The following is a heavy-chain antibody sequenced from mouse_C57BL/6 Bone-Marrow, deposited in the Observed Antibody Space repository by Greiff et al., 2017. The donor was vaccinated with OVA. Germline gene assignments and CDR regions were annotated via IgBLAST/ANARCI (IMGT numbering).Heavy chain of an antibody. CDR2: IDPENGDT. V-gene: IGHV14-4*01. CDR3: TTNPYYFDY. Sequence: VQLKESGAELVRPGASVKLSCTASGFNIKDDYMHWVKQRPEQGLEWIGWIDPENGDTEYASKFQGKATITADTSSNTAYLQLSSLTSEDTAVXYCTTNPYYFDYWGQGTTLTVSS. CDR1: GFNIKDDY. J-gene: IGHJ2*01.